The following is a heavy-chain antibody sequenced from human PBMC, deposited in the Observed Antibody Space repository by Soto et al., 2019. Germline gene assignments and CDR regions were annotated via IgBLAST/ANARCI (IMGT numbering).Heavy chain of an antibody. CDR1: GFTFSSYA. J-gene: IGHJ4*02. CDR3: ARAYCGGDCYFDY. V-gene: IGHV3-30-3*01. D-gene: IGHD2-21*02. CDR2: ISYDGSNK. Sequence: LRLSCAASGFTFSSYAMHWVRQAPGKGLEWVAVISYDGSNKYYADSVKGRFTISRDNSKNTLYLQMNSLRAEDTAVYYCARAYCGGDCYFDYWGQGXPVTVYS.